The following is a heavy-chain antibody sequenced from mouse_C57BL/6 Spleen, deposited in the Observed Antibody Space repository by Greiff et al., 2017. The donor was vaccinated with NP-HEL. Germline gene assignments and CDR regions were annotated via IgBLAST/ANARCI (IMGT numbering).Heavy chain of an antibody. CDR3: ARYFTTVFDY. D-gene: IGHD1-1*01. CDR2: IYPGSGNT. CDR1: GYTFTDYY. Sequence: QVQLQQSGAELVRPGASVKLSCKASGYTFTDYYINWVKQRPGQGLEWIARIYPGSGNTYYNEKFKGKATLTAEKSSSTAYMQLSSLTSEDSAVYFCARYFTTVFDYWGQGTTLTVSS. J-gene: IGHJ2*01. V-gene: IGHV1-76*01.